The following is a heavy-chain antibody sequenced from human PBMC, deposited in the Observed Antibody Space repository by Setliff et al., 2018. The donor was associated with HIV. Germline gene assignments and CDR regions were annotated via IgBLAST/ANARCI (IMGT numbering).Heavy chain of an antibody. CDR1: GYTFTSYF. Sequence: PSVKVSCKASGYTFTSYFIQWVRQAPGQGLEWMGIIYPSGGSTTYAPKFQGRVTMTRDTSTSTVYMDLSGLRSDDTAVYYCARVKGLRVRNWNDRPNASDLWGQGTMVTVSS. CDR3: ARVKGLRVRNWNDRPNASDL. V-gene: IGHV1-46*01. J-gene: IGHJ3*01. CDR2: IYPSGGST. D-gene: IGHD1-1*01.